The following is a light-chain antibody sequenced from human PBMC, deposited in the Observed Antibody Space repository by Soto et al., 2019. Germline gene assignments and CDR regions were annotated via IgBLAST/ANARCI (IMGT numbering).Light chain of an antibody. V-gene: IGKV1-39*01. CDR3: QESLTSLGT. Sequence: DIQMTQSPSSLSASVGERVTMTVRASQSISSYLNWFQQKPGKAPKLLIYAASSLPTGVPSRFSGSGSGTDFTLTISSLQREDFATYYCQESLTSLGTFGPGTKVDIK. CDR2: AAS. CDR1: QSISSY. J-gene: IGKJ3*01.